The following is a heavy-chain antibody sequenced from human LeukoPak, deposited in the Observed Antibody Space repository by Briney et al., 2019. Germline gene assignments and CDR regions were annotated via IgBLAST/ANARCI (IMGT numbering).Heavy chain of an antibody. CDR2: IYYSGST. CDR1: GGSFSGYY. J-gene: IGHJ4*02. D-gene: IGHD1-26*01. Sequence: SETLSLTCAVYGGSFSGYYWSWIRQPPGKGLEWIGYIYYSGSTNYNPSLNSRVTILVDTSKHQFSLKVSSVTAADTAVYYCARGQYSGSCFDNWGQGSLVTVSS. V-gene: IGHV4-34*01. CDR3: ARGQYSGSCFDN.